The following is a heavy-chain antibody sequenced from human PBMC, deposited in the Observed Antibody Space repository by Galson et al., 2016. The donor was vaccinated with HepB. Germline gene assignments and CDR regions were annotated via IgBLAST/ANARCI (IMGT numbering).Heavy chain of an antibody. CDR1: GDSISSTYW. CDR2: ITPNGGT. Sequence: SETLSLTCAVSGDSISSTYWRSWVRQPPGKGLEWIGEITPNGGTNYNPSLGSRVTISEDRSKNQFSLRLSSVTAADTAVYYCAAHPVDFSYWGQGMLVTVSS. D-gene: IGHD3/OR15-3a*01. CDR3: AAHPVDFSY. J-gene: IGHJ4*02. V-gene: IGHV4-4*02.